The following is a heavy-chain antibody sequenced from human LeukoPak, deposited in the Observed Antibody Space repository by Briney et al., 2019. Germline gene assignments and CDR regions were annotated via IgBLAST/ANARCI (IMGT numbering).Heavy chain of an antibody. D-gene: IGHD2-15*01. CDR1: GYTFTSNY. J-gene: IGHJ4*02. Sequence: ASVKVSCKAFGYTFTSNYMHWVRQAPGQGPEWMGVISPCGGSTTYAQKFQGRVTLTRNMSTSTDYLELSSLRSEDTAVYYCARGGWNKFDYWGKGTLVTVSS. V-gene: IGHV1-46*01. CDR2: ISPCGGST. CDR3: ARGGWNKFDY.